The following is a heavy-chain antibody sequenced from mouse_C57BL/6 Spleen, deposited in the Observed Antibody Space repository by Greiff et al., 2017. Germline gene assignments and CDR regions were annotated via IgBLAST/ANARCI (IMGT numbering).Heavy chain of an antibody. J-gene: IGHJ4*01. CDR3: ARVPYYGSSYPSYLYAMDY. V-gene: IGHV1-64*01. CDR1: GYTFTSYW. D-gene: IGHD1-1*01. Sequence: QVQLQQPGAELVKPGASVKLSCKASGYTFTSYWMHWVKQRPGQGLEWIGMIHPNSGSTNYNEKFKSKATLTVDKSSSTAYMQLSSLTSEDSAVYYCARVPYYGSSYPSYLYAMDYWGQGTSVTVSS. CDR2: IHPNSGST.